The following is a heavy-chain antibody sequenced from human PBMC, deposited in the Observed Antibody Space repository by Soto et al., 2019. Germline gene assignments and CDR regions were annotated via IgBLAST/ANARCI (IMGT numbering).Heavy chain of an antibody. CDR3: SSGRRTYYFDY. CDR2: IYYSGST. V-gene: IGHV4-31*03. J-gene: IGHJ4*02. CDR1: GGSISSGGYY. Sequence: SETLSLTCTVSGGSISSGGYYWSWIRQHPGRGLEWIGYIYYSGSTYYNPSLKSRVTISVDTSKNQFSLKLSSVTAADTAVYYCSSGRRTYYFDYWGQGTLVTVS.